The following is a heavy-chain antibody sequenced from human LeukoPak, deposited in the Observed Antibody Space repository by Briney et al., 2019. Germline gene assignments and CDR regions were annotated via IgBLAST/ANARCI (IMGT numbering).Heavy chain of an antibody. V-gene: IGHV3-74*01. Sequence: GGSLRLPCAASGFTFRNFWMHWVRQTPGKGLVRVSRINSDGSSTNYADSVKGRFTISRDNAKNTLYLQMNSLRAEDTAVYYCTRGGVAVAGTGDYWGQGTLVTVSS. J-gene: IGHJ4*02. D-gene: IGHD6-19*01. CDR2: INSDGSST. CDR1: GFTFRNFW. CDR3: TRGGVAVAGTGDY.